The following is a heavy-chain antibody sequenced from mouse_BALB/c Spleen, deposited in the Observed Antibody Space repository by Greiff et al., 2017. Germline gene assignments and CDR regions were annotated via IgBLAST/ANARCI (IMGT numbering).Heavy chain of an antibody. V-gene: IGHV3-2*02. CDR3: ARDGNYVCFDY. CDR2: ISYSGST. CDR1: GYSITSDYA. J-gene: IGHJ2*01. D-gene: IGHD2-1*01. Sequence: EVNLVESGPGLVKPSQSLSLTCTVTGYSITSDYAWNWIRQFPGNKLEWMGYISYSGSTSYNPSLKSRISITRDTSKNQFFLQLNSVTTEDTATYYCARDGNYVCFDYWGQGTTLTVSS.